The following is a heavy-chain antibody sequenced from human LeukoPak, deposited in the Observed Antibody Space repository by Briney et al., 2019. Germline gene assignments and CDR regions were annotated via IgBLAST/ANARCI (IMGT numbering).Heavy chain of an antibody. V-gene: IGHV3-23*01. CDR2: ISGSDDST. CDR3: AKGGLYYFDY. CDR1: GFTFSSSA. Sequence: PGGSLRLSCAASGFTFSSSAMSWVRQAPGKGLEWVSAISGSDDSTYYADSVKGRFTISRDNSKNTLYLQMNSLRAEDTAVYYCAKGGLYYFDYWGQGTLVTVSS. J-gene: IGHJ4*02.